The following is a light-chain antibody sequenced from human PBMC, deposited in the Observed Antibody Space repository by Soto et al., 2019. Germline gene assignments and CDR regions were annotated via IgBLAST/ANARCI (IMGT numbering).Light chain of an antibody. V-gene: IGKV3-20*01. Sequence: EIVLTQSPGTLSLSPRERATLTCRASQSVTSNFLAWYQQKPGQAPRLLMYGASSRATGIPDRFSGSGSGTDFTLTISRLEPEDFALYYCHQYGSSPLTFGPGTKVDIK. J-gene: IGKJ3*01. CDR2: GAS. CDR3: HQYGSSPLT. CDR1: QSVTSNF.